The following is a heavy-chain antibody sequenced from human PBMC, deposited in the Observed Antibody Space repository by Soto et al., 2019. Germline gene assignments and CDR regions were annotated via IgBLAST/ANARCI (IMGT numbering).Heavy chain of an antibody. D-gene: IGHD6-6*01. Sequence: ASVKVSCKASGYTFTGYYMHWVRQAPGQGLEWMGWINPNSGGTNYAQKFQGWVTMTRDTSISTAYMELSRLRSDETAVYYCARALCIAARRPRRYYSAIDVWGQGTTVTVSS. CDR1: GYTFTGYY. CDR2: INPNSGGT. J-gene: IGHJ6*02. CDR3: ARALCIAARRPRRYYSAIDV. V-gene: IGHV1-2*04.